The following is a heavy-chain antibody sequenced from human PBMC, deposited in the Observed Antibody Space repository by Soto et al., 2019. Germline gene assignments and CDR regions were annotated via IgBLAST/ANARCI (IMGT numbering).Heavy chain of an antibody. D-gene: IGHD2-15*01. J-gene: IGHJ4*02. CDR1: GGSISSYY. CDR3: ARDSVVAVFDY. CDR2: IYYSGST. V-gene: IGHV4-59*01. Sequence: SETLSLTCTVSGGSISSYYWSWIRQPPGKGLEWIGYIYYSGSTNYNPSLKSRVTISVDTSKNQFSLKLSSVTAADTAVYYCARDSVVAVFDYWGQGTLVTVSS.